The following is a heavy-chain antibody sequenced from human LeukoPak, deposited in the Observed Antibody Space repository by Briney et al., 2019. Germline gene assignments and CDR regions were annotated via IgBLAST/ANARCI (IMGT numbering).Heavy chain of an antibody. CDR2: IIPILGIA. Sequence: SVKVSCKASGGTFSSYAISWVRQAPGQGLEWMGRIIPILGIANYAQKFQGRVTITADKSTSTAYMELSSLRSEDTAVYYCARNAYGDYEGGPFDPWGQGTLVTVSS. J-gene: IGHJ5*02. V-gene: IGHV1-69*04. CDR1: GGTFSSYA. CDR3: ARNAYGDYEGGPFDP. D-gene: IGHD4-17*01.